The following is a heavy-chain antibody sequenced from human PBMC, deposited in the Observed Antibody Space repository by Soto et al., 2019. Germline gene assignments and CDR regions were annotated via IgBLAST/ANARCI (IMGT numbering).Heavy chain of an antibody. Sequence: GASVKVSCKASGDTFSSSAINWVRQAPGQGLEWMGGIIPIFGTVNFAQKFKGRVTITAGESTRTAYMELSSLRSEDTAVYYCASENYYDSSGYPHFDYWGQGT. D-gene: IGHD3-22*01. CDR1: GDTFSSSA. V-gene: IGHV1-69*13. J-gene: IGHJ4*02. CDR3: ASENYYDSSGYPHFDY. CDR2: IIPIFGTV.